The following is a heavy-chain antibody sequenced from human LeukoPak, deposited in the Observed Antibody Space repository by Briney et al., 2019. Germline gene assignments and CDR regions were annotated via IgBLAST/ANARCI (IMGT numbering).Heavy chain of an antibody. CDR3: ARDPVGGSTIFDS. Sequence: SQTLSLTCAISGDSVSSDSAAWNWIRQSPSRGLGWLARTYFRSKWYYDYALAVKGRITINPDTSKNQFSLQLNSVTPEDTAVYFCARDPVGGSTIFDSWGQGTLVTVSS. CDR1: GDSVSSDSAA. CDR2: TYFRSKWYY. V-gene: IGHV6-1*01. D-gene: IGHD1-26*01. J-gene: IGHJ4*02.